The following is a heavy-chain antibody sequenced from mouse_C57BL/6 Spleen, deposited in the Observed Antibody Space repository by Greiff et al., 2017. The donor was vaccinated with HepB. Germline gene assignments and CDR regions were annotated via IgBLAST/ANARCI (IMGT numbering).Heavy chain of an antibody. CDR3: AREGYGYFDY. V-gene: IGHV1-64*01. CDR1: GYTFTSYW. CDR2: IHPNSGST. J-gene: IGHJ2*01. D-gene: IGHD2-2*01. Sequence: QVQLQQSGAELVKPGASVKLSCKASGYTFTSYWMHWVKQRPGQGLEWIGMIHPNSGSTNYNEKFKSKATLTVDKSSSTAYMQLSSLTSEDSAVYYCAREGYGYFDYWGQSTTLTVSS.